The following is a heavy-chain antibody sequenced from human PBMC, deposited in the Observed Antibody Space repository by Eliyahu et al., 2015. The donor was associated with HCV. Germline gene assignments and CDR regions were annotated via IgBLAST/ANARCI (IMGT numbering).Heavy chain of an antibody. CDR1: GGSFSGYY. CDR2: INHSGST. D-gene: IGHD3-9*01. Sequence: QVQLQQWGAGLLKPSETLSLTCAVYGGSFSGYYWSWIRQPPGKGLEWIGEINHSGSTNYNPSLKSRVTISVDTSKNQFSLKLSSVTAADTAVYYCARGARYFDWYRGWFDPWGQGTLVTVSS. CDR3: ARGARYFDWYRGWFDP. J-gene: IGHJ5*02. V-gene: IGHV4-34*01.